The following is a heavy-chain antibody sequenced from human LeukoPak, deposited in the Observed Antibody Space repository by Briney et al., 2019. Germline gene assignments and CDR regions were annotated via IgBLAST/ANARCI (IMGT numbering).Heavy chain of an antibody. V-gene: IGHV3-23*01. D-gene: IGHD5-24*01. Sequence: GGSLRLSCAASRFTFSSYAMNWVRQAPGKGLEWVSSISGSDGSTYYADFVKGRFTISRDNSKNTLHLQMNSLRAEDTAVYYCAKSLGVGGYTRYKGFDQWGQGTLVPVSS. CDR2: ISGSDGST. CDR3: AKSLGVGGYTRYKGFDQ. J-gene: IGHJ4*02. CDR1: RFTFSSYA.